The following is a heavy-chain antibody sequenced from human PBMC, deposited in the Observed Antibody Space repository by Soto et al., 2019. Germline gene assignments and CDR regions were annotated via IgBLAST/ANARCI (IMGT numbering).Heavy chain of an antibody. CDR2: ISGSGGST. D-gene: IGHD2-2*02. CDR1: GFTFSSYA. Sequence: GWSLRLSCAASGFTFSSYAMSWVRQAPGKGLEWVSAISGSGGSTYYADSVKGRFTISRDNSKNTLYLQMNSLRAEDTAVYYCANMPLVVPAAIPVDPQEEETHDAFDIWGQGTMVTVSS. J-gene: IGHJ3*02. CDR3: ANMPLVVPAAIPVDPQEEETHDAFDI. V-gene: IGHV3-23*01.